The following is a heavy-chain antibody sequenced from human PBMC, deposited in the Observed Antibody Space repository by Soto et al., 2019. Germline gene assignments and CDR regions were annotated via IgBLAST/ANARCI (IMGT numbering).Heavy chain of an antibody. CDR2: IYYSGRT. D-gene: IGHD5-12*01. CDR1: GGSVSSGAYY. CDR3: ERARLRAVYAFDI. J-gene: IGHJ3*02. Sequence: QVQLQESDAGLVKASQTLSLTCTVSGGSVSSGAYYWTWIRQRPGKGLEWIGYIYYSGRTYYSPSLKSRLSISLDTSKNQFSLRLSSVTAADTAMYYCERARLRAVYAFDIWGQGTMVTVSS. V-gene: IGHV4-31*03.